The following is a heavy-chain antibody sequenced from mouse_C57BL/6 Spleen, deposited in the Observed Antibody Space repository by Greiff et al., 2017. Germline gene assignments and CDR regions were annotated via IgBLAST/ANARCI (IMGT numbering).Heavy chain of an antibody. CDR3: AREGGYYAMDY. CDR2: IYPSDSET. J-gene: IGHJ4*01. Sequence: VQLQQPGAELVRPGSSVKLSCTASGYTFTSYWMDWVKQRPGQGLEWIGNIYPSDSETHYNQKFKDKATLTVDKSSSTAYMQLSSLTSEDSAVYYCAREGGYYAMDYWGQGTSVTVSS. CDR1: GYTFTSYW. V-gene: IGHV1-61*01.